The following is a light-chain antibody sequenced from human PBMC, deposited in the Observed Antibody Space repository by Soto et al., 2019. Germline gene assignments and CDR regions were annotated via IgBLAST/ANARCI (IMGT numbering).Light chain of an antibody. J-gene: IGKJ1*01. CDR1: KSISSW. CDR3: QQYNNWPRT. Sequence: DIPMTQSPSTLSASVGDRVTIPCQSNKSISSWLAWYQQKPGKAPKLLIYDASSLESGVPSRFSGSGSGTEFTLTISSLQSEDFAVYYCQQYNNWPRTFGQGTKVDIK. CDR2: DAS. V-gene: IGKV1-5*01.